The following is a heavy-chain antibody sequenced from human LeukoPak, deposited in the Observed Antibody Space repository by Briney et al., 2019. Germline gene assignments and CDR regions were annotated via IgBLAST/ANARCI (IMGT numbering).Heavy chain of an antibody. V-gene: IGHV4-39*07. CDR2: IYYSGST. CDR1: GGSISSSSYY. Sequence: SETLSLTCTVSGGSISSSSYYWGWIRQPPGKGLEWIGSIYYSGSTYYNPSLKSRVTISVDTSKNQFSLKLSSVTAADTAVYYCARAFYGDYRHYMDVWGKGTTVTVSS. D-gene: IGHD4-17*01. CDR3: ARAFYGDYRHYMDV. J-gene: IGHJ6*03.